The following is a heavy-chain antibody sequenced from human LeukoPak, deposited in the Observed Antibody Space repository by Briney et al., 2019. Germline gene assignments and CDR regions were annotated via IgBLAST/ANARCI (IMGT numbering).Heavy chain of an antibody. CDR2: IIPIFGTA. Sequence: ASVKVSCKASGGTFSSYAISWVRQAPGQGLEWMGGIIPIFGTANYAQKFQGRVTITADKSTSTAYMELSSLRSEDTAVYYCARPVYYDILTGSSGTNWFDPWGQGTLVTVSS. J-gene: IGHJ5*02. D-gene: IGHD3-9*01. CDR3: ARPVYYDILTGSSGTNWFDP. V-gene: IGHV1-69*06. CDR1: GGTFSSYA.